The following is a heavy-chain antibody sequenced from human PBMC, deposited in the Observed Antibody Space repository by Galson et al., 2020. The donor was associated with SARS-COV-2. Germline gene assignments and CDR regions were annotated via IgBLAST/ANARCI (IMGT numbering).Heavy chain of an antibody. V-gene: IGHV3-53*01. CDR3: ARDLDYYGMDV. CDR2: IYSGGST. J-gene: IGHJ6*02. Sequence: GESLSLSCTASGFTVSSNYMNWVRQAPGKGLEWVSVIYSGGSTYYADSVKGRFTISRDNSKNTLYLQMNSLRAEDTAVYYCARDLDYYGMDVWSQGTTVTVSS. CDR1: GFTVSSNY.